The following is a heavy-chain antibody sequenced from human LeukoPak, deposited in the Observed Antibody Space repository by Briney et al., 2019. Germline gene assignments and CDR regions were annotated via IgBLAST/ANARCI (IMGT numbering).Heavy chain of an antibody. Sequence: GGSLNPPCAASELPFSSYAMSWVPQPPGKGLEWVSAISGSGGSTYYADSVKGRFTISRDNSKNTLYLQMNSLRAEDTAVYYCAKYLGATTTFDYWGQGTLVTVSS. CDR3: AKYLGATTTFDY. CDR2: ISGSGGST. J-gene: IGHJ4*02. D-gene: IGHD1-26*01. CDR1: ELPFSSYA. V-gene: IGHV3-23*01.